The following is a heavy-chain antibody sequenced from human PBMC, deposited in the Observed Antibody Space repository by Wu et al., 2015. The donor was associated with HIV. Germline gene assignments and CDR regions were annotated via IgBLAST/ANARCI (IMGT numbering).Heavy chain of an antibody. J-gene: IGHJ5*02. D-gene: IGHD3-3*01. V-gene: IGHV1-2*02. CDR3: ARDWGDFWSGSLLFGWFDP. Sequence: QVQLVQSGAEVKKPGASVKVSCKASGYTFTAYYMHWVRQAPGQGLEWMGWINPNSGGTNYAQKFQGRVTMTRDTSISTAYMELSRLRSDDTAVYYCARDWGDFWSGSLLFGWFDPWGQGTLVTVSS. CDR1: GYTFTAYY. CDR2: INPNSGGT.